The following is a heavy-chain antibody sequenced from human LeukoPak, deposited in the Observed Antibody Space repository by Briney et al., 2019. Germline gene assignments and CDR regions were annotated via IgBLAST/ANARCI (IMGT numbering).Heavy chain of an antibody. CDR1: GFTFDDYG. Sequence: GGSLRLSCAASGFTFDDYGMSWVRQAPGKGLEWVSGINWNGGSTGYADSVKGRFTISRDNAKNSLYLQMNSLRAEDTALYYCARGGRDYYDSSGYYYWGQGTLVTVSS. CDR3: ARGGRDYYDSSGYYY. CDR2: INWNGGST. D-gene: IGHD3-22*01. J-gene: IGHJ4*02. V-gene: IGHV3-20*04.